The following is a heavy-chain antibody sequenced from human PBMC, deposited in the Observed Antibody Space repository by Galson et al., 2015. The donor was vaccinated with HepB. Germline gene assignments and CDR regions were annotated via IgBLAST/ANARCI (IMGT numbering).Heavy chain of an antibody. CDR1: GFTFTSSA. V-gene: IGHV1-58*01. D-gene: IGHD1-26*01. CDR3: AAVVSRYSGSYLNFDY. J-gene: IGHJ4*02. Sequence: SVKVSCKASGFTFTSSAVQWVRQARGQRLEWIGWIVIGSGNTNYAQKFQERVTITRDMSTSTAYMELSSLRSEDTAVYYCAAVVSRYSGSYLNFDYWGQGTLVTVSS. CDR2: IVIGSGNT.